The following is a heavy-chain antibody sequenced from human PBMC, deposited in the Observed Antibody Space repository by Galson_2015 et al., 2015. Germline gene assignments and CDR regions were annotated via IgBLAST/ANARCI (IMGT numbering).Heavy chain of an antibody. J-gene: IGHJ6*03. D-gene: IGHD1-1*01. CDR1: GFTFSSYG. V-gene: IGHV3-33*01. CDR3: ARRTDNYYYYMDV. Sequence: SLRLSCAASGFTFSSYGMHWVRQAPGKGLEWVAVIWYDGSNKYYADSVKGRFTISRDNSKNTLYLQMNSLRAEDTAVYYCARRTDNYYYYMDVWGKGTTVTVSS. CDR2: IWYDGSNK.